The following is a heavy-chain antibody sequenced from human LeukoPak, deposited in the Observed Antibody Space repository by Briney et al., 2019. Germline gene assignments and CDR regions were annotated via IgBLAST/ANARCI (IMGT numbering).Heavy chain of an antibody. Sequence: ASVKVSCKASGGTFSSYAISWVRQAPGQGLEWMGGIIPIFGTANYAQKSQGRVTITADESTSTAYMELSSLRSEDTAVYYCASPPPYSGSYYGYGAFDIWGQGTMVTVSS. D-gene: IGHD1-26*01. V-gene: IGHV1-69*13. CDR2: IIPIFGTA. CDR3: ASPPPYSGSYYGYGAFDI. CDR1: GGTFSSYA. J-gene: IGHJ3*02.